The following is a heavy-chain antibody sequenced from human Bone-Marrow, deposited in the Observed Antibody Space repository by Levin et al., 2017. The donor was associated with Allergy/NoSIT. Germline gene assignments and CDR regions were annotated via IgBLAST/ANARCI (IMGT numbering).Heavy chain of an antibody. CDR1: GGSISSSSYY. Sequence: SETLSLTCTVSGGSISSSSYYWGWIRQPPGKGLEWIGSIYYSGSTYYNPSLKSRVTISVDTSKNQFSLKLSSVTAADTAVYYCARIAARPAYNWFDPWGQGTLVTVSS. V-gene: IGHV4-39*01. CDR2: IYYSGST. D-gene: IGHD6-6*01. J-gene: IGHJ5*02. CDR3: ARIAARPAYNWFDP.